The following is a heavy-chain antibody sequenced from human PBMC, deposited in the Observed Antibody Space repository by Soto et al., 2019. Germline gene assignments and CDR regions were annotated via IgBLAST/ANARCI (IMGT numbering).Heavy chain of an antibody. CDR3: AKGSDYGDYYYYGIDV. V-gene: IGHV3-23*01. J-gene: IGHJ6*02. Sequence: GSLRLSCAASGFTFSSYAMSWVRQAPGKGLEWVSAISGSGGSTYYADSVKGRFTISRDNSKNTLYLQMNSLRAEDTAVYYCAKGSDYGDYYYYGIDVWGQGTTVTVSS. CDR2: ISGSGGST. D-gene: IGHD4-17*01. CDR1: GFTFSSYA.